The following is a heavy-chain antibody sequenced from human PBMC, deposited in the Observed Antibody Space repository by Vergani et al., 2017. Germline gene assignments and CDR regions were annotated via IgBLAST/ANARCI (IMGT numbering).Heavy chain of an antibody. V-gene: IGHV3-23*04. Sequence: EVQLVESGGGLVQPGGSLTLSCAASGFTVSSNYMSWVRQAPGKGLEWVSGISGSGVSAYYTDSVKGRFTISRDNSKNMLFLQMNNLRTEDTAIYYCAKQYFVSGNYLFDYWGQGTLVTVSS. J-gene: IGHJ4*02. CDR3: AKQYFVSGNYLFDY. CDR1: GFTVSSNY. CDR2: ISGSGVSA. D-gene: IGHD3-10*01.